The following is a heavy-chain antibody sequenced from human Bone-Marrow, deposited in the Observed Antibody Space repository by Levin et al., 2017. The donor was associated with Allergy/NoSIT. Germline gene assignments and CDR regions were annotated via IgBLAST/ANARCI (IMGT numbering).Heavy chain of an antibody. J-gene: IGHJ5*02. V-gene: IGHV4-30-4*01. CDR1: GGSISSGDYY. CDR2: IYYSGST. CDR3: AREERAACTGTPWSPYNACWFDP. Sequence: SETLSLTCTVSGGSISSGDYYWSWIRQPPGKGLEWIGYIYYSGSTYYNPSLKSRVTISVDTSKNQFSLKLSSVTAADTAVYYCAREERAACTGTPWSPYNACWFDPWGQGTLVTVSS. D-gene: IGHD1-7*01.